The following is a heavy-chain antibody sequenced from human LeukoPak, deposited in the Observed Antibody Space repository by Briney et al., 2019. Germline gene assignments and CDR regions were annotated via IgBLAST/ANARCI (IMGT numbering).Heavy chain of an antibody. Sequence: GGSLRLSCAASGFSFSPSGMHWVRQAPGKGLEWVAFIRNDESTYYYEESVKGRFTISRDNSKNMVYLEMNSLRVEDTAIYYCAKDKGEAFFDSWGQGTLVTVSS. CDR2: IRNDESTY. CDR3: AKDKGEAFFDS. V-gene: IGHV3-30*02. D-gene: IGHD3-16*01. J-gene: IGHJ4*02. CDR1: GFSFSPSG.